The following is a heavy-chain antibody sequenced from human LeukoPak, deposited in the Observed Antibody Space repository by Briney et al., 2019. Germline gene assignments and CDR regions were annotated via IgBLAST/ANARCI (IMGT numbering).Heavy chain of an antibody. Sequence: ASVKVSCKASGYTFNNYDIIWVQQATGQGLEWVGWMNPNSANTGYAQKFQGRVTMTRNTSISTAYMELSSLRSEDTAVYYCARLQAPVRGTHYYYMDVWGKGTTVSISS. J-gene: IGHJ6*03. D-gene: IGHD3-10*01. V-gene: IGHV1-8*01. CDR1: GYTFNNYD. CDR3: ARLQAPVRGTHYYYMDV. CDR2: MNPNSANT.